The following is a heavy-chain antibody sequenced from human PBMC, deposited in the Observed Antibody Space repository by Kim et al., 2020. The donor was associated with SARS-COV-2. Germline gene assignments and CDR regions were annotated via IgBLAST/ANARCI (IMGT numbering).Heavy chain of an antibody. CDR3: AKMENYWYLDL. CDR1: RGSFSSYY. Sequence: TLSLTCTVSRGSFSSYYWSWIRQPPGKGLEWIGFIYNGETTNYNPSLKGRVMISLDTSKKQFSLRLRSVTAADTAVYYCAKMENYWYLDLWGRGTLVT. J-gene: IGHJ2*01. D-gene: IGHD1-1*01. CDR2: IYNGETT. V-gene: IGHV4-59*13.